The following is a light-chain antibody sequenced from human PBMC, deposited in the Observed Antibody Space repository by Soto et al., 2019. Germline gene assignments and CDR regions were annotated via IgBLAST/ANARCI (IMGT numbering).Light chain of an antibody. J-gene: IGLJ3*02. CDR2: EVT. CDR1: SSDVGGYNY. CDR3: SSYTSDSTWV. Sequence: QSVLTQPPSASGSPGQSVTISCTGTSSDVGGYNYVSWYQQHPGKAPKLMIYEVTKRPSGVPDRFSGSKSGNTASLTVSGLQAEDEADYFCSSYTSDSTWVFGGGTKVTVL. V-gene: IGLV2-8*01.